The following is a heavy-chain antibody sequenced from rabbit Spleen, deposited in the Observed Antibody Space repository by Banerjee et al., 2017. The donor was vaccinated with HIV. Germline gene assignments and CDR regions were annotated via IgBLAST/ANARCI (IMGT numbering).Heavy chain of an antibody. CDR1: GFSFSSDYD. D-gene: IGHD8-1*01. J-gene: IGHJ6*01. CDR2: IFTGNGDT. CDR3: ARNGAGSNYAFNF. V-gene: IGHV1S45*01. Sequence: QEQLVESGGGLVQPGASLTLTCTASGFSFSSDYDMCWVRQAPGKGLEWIGYIFTGNGDTGYASWVNGRFTISKVSSTTMTLQMTSLTAADTATYFCARNGAGSNYAFNFWGPGTLVTVS.